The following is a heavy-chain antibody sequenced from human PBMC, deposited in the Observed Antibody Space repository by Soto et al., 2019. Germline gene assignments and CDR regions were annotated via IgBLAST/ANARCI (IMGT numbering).Heavy chain of an antibody. V-gene: IGHV1-18*01. Sequence: QVHLVQSGAEVKKPGASVKVSCKGSGYDFTTYGITWVRQAPGQGLEWMAWISAHNGNTDYAQKLQGRVTVTRDTSRSTAYMELRSLRSDDAAMYYGARGRYGDYWGQGALVTVSS. D-gene: IGHD1-1*01. J-gene: IGHJ4*02. CDR3: ARGRYGDY. CDR1: GYDFTTYG. CDR2: ISAHNGNT.